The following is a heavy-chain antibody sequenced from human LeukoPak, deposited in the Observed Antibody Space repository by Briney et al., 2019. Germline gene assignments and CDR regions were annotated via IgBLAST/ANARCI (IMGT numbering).Heavy chain of an antibody. D-gene: IGHD1-26*01. V-gene: IGHV1-2*02. Sequence: ASVKVSCKASGYTFTGYYMHWVRQAPGQGLEWMGWINPNSGGTNYAQKFQGRVTMTRDTSISTAYMELSRLRSDDTAVYYCARVRSGSYPDAFDIWDQGTMVTVSS. CDR1: GYTFTGYY. CDR2: INPNSGGT. J-gene: IGHJ3*02. CDR3: ARVRSGSYPDAFDI.